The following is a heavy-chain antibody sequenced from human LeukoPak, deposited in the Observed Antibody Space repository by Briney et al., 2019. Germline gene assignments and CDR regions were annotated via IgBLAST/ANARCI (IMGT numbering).Heavy chain of an antibody. J-gene: IGHJ6*02. D-gene: IGHD3-16*01. V-gene: IGHV3-11*04. CDR2: ISSSGSTI. Sequence: GGSLRLSCAASGFTFSDYYMSWIRQAPGKGLEWVSYISSSGSTIYYADSVKGRFTISRDNAKNSLYLQVNSLTPEDTAVYYCAKDRRMMSPHYGMDVWGQGTTVTVSS. CDR3: AKDRRMMSPHYGMDV. CDR1: GFTFSDYY.